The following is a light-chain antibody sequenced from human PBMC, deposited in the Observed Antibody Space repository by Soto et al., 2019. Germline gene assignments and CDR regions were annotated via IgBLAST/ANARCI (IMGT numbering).Light chain of an antibody. J-gene: IGKJ1*01. CDR2: KVS. Sequence: DVVITQSPLSLPVTLGQPASISCRSSQSLVYSDGNTYLSWFQLRPGQSPRRLIYKVSNRDSGVPDRFSVSGSGTDFTLKISRVEADDVGVYYCMQGTHWPPVTFGQGTKVEIK. V-gene: IGKV2-30*01. CDR1: QSLVYSDGNTY. CDR3: MQGTHWPPVT.